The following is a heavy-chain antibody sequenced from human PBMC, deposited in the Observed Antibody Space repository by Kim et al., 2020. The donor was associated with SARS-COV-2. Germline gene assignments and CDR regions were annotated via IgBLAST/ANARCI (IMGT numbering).Heavy chain of an antibody. CDR3: ARAYSTSGTHGVDV. Sequence: GGSLRLSCAASGFSLNSYSMNWVRQFPGKGLEWISFTSSSSRSIYYADSVKGRFTISRDNAENSLFLQMNSLRGDDTAVYYCARAYSTSGTHGVDVWGQGTTVAVSS. J-gene: IGHJ6*02. V-gene: IGHV3-48*04. CDR2: TSSSSRSI. D-gene: IGHD6-13*01. CDR1: GFSLNSYS.